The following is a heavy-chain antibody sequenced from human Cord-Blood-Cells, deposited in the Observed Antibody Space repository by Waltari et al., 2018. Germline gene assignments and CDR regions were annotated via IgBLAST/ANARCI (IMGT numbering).Heavy chain of an antibody. D-gene: IGHD2-2*01. J-gene: IGHJ4*02. CDR2: IYHRGST. CDR3: ARVEEGYCSSTSCDLIDY. CDR1: GYSISRGYY. Sequence: QVQLQESGPGLVKPPETLSLTCAVSGYSISRGYYWRWIRSPPGKVLEWIGSIYHRGSTYYNPSLKSRVTISVDTSKNQFSLKLSSVTAADTAVYYCARVEEGYCSSTSCDLIDYWGQGTLVTVSS. V-gene: IGHV4-38-2*01.